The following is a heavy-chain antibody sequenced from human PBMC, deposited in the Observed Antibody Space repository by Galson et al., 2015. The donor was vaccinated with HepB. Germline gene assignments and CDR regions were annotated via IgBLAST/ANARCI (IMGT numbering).Heavy chain of an antibody. CDR1: GFTFSSYA. CDR3: AKVRRDDSSGYYYYYYYYGMDV. V-gene: IGHV3-23*01. Sequence: SLRLSCAASGFTFSSYAMSWVRQAPGKGLEWVSAISGSGGSTYYADSVKGRFTISRDNSKNTLYLQMNSLRAEDTAVYYCAKVRRDDSSGYYYYYYYYGMDVWGQGTTVTVSS. D-gene: IGHD3-22*01. J-gene: IGHJ6*02. CDR2: ISGSGGST.